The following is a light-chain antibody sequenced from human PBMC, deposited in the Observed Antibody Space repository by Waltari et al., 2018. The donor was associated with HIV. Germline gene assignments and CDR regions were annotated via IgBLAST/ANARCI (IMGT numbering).Light chain of an antibody. Sequence: QSVLTQPPSASEIPGQRGTISCTGGNSNVGSNYVYWYQQVPGTAPKLLVYRDSQRQSGVPDRFTGSKSGTSASLAISGLRSEDEADYYCATWDDSLNGVLFGGGTKLTIL. CDR3: ATWDDSLNGVL. CDR1: NSNVGSNY. V-gene: IGLV1-47*01. CDR2: RDS. J-gene: IGLJ2*01.